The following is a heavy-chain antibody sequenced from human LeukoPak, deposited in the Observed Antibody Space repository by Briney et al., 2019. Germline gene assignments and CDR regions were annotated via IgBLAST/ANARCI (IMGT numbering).Heavy chain of an antibody. Sequence: SETLSLTCTVSGGSISSSSYYWGWIRQPPGKGLEWIGSLYHSGSTYYNSSLKSRVNISVDTSKNQFSLKLSSVTAADTAVYYCASPGSFGSGWSLDYWGQGTLVTASS. CDR2: LYHSGST. J-gene: IGHJ4*02. CDR1: GGSISSSSYY. D-gene: IGHD6-19*01. CDR3: ASPGSFGSGWSLDY. V-gene: IGHV4-39*01.